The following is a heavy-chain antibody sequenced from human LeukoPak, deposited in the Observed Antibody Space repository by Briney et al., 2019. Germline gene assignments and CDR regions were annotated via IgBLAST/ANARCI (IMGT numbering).Heavy chain of an antibody. V-gene: IGHV1-8*03. Sequence: ASVKVSCKASGYTFTRYDINWVRQATGQGLEWLGWVNTKSGNTGAAQNFQGRVTITRDMSTSTAYMELSSLRSEDTAVYYCAATISADTDHYGMDVWGQGTTVTVSS. CDR3: AATISADTDHYGMDV. CDR2: VNTKSGNT. D-gene: IGHD6-13*01. CDR1: GYTFTRYD. J-gene: IGHJ6*02.